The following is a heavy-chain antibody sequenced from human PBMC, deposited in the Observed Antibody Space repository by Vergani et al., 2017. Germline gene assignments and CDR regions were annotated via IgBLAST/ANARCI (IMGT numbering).Heavy chain of an antibody. CDR2: ISWNSYSV. V-gene: IGHV3-9*01. CDR1: GFIFSTYT. D-gene: IGHD3-10*01. CDR3: AKDISGNASGGPDD. J-gene: IGHJ6*02. Sequence: EVQLVESGGGLVKPGGSLRLSCAASGFIFSTYTMNWVRQAPGQGLEWVSSISWNSYSVGSADSVKGRFTISRDNTKNSLYLQMSSLRTENTALYYCAKDISGNASGGPDDWGRGTTVIVSS.